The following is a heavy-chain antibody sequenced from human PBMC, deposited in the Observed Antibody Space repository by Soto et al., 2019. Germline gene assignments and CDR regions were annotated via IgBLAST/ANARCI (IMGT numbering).Heavy chain of an antibody. CDR1: GFTFRNHA. V-gene: IGHV3-23*01. CDR3: AKDRTGAARNFDY. J-gene: IGHJ4*02. Sequence: EASLRLSCTVSGFTFRNHAMSWVRQAPGKGLELVSAISTAVGATYYAYSVKGRFTISRDDSNNTLYLQMNSLRAEDTAVYYCAKDRTGAARNFDYWGQGTLVTVSS. CDR2: ISTAVGAT. D-gene: IGHD6-6*01.